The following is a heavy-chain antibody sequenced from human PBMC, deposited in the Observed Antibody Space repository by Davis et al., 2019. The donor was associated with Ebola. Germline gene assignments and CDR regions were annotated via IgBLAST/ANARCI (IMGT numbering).Heavy chain of an antibody. CDR1: GVSISSSNR. CDR3: ARVRSYTWFDP. J-gene: IGHJ5*02. CDR2: IYHSGST. Sequence: SETLSLTCAVSGVSISSSNRWSWVRQPPGKGLEWIGEIYHSGSTNYNPSLKSRVTISVDTSKNQFSLKLSSVTAADTAVYYCARVRSYTWFDPWGQGTLVTVSS. V-gene: IGHV4-4*02. D-gene: IGHD1-26*01.